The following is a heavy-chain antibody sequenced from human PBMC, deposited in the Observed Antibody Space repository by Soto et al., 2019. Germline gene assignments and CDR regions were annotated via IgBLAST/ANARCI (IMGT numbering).Heavy chain of an antibody. CDR1: GFTFSPYW. D-gene: IGHD2-8*01. V-gene: IGHV3-7*01. Sequence: EVQLVESGGDLVQPGGSLRLSCVASGFTFSPYWMSWVRQAPGRGLQWVATINNDGSEKYYADSVRGRFTISRDNARDSLYLQLTSLRAEDTAINYCARGSNQDYWGQGTLVAASS. CDR2: INNDGSEK. CDR3: ARGSNQDY. J-gene: IGHJ4*02.